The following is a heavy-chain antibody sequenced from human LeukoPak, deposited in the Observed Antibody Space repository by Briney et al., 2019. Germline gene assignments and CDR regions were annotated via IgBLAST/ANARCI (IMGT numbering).Heavy chain of an antibody. CDR1: GFTFSSFA. J-gene: IGHJ4*02. CDR3: ATNSGYSYGLDY. D-gene: IGHD5-18*01. CDR2: INDRGSST. Sequence: GGSLRLSCAASGFTFSSFAMSWVRQAPGKGLEWVSSINDRGSSTYYADSVKGRFTISRDNSKNTLYLQMNSLRAEDTAVYYCATNSGYSYGLDYWGQGTLVTVSS. V-gene: IGHV3-23*01.